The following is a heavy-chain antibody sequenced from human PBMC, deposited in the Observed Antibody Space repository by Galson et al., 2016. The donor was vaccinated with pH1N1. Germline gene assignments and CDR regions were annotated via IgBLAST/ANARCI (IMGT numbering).Heavy chain of an antibody. D-gene: IGHD5-24*01. V-gene: IGHV4-31*03. CDR2: IYYSGST. CDR1: GGSISSGGYY. Sequence: TLSLTCTVSGGSISSGGYYWNWIRQHPGKGLEWIGYIYYSGSTYYNPSLESRLTISVDTSANQFSLKLNLVTAADTAVYYCARVGFSSDGYNRKGFDFWGQGTLVTVSS. CDR3: ARVGFSSDGYNRKGFDF. J-gene: IGHJ4*02.